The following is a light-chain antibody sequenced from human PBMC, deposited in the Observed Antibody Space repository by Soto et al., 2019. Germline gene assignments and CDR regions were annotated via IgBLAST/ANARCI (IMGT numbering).Light chain of an antibody. CDR2: DAS. Sequence: DTVLTQSPGTLSLSPGERATLSCWASQSVSSYLAWYQQKPGQAPRLLIYDASNRATGIPARFSGSGSGTDFTLTISSLEPEDFAVYYCQQRSNWPFITFGQGTRLEIK. CDR3: QQRSNWPFIT. V-gene: IGKV3-11*01. J-gene: IGKJ5*01. CDR1: QSVSSY.